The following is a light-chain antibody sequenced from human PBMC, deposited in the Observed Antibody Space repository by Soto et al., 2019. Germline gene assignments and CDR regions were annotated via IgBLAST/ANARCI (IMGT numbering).Light chain of an antibody. J-gene: IGKJ2*01. V-gene: IGKV3-20*01. CDR3: QQYCSSPYT. CDR2: GAS. Sequence: EILLTQSPGTLSLSPGERATLSCRASQSVRNSYLAWYQQKPGQAPRLLIYGASGRATGIPDRFGGSGSGTDFTLTITRLDPEDFAVYYCQQYCSSPYTFGQGTKLEI. CDR1: QSVRNSY.